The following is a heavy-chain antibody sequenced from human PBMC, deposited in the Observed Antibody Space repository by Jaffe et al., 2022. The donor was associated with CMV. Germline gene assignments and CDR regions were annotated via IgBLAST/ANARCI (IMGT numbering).Heavy chain of an antibody. CDR3: SREKTPEAVVGRRGCFDY. V-gene: IGHV3-49*04. CDR2: IRSEAYGGTT. D-gene: IGHD6-19*01. Sequence: EVQLVESGGGLVQPGRSLRLSCTASGFMFGDFALSWVRQAPGKGLEWVAFIRSEAYGGTTEYAASVRGRFTISRDDSKSIAYLEMISLKTEDTAVYYCSREKTPEAVVGRRGCFDYWGQGTLVTVSS. J-gene: IGHJ4*02. CDR1: GFMFGDFA.